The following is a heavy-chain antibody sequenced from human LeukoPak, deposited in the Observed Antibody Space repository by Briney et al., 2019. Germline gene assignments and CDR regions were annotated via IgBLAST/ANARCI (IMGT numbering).Heavy chain of an antibody. V-gene: IGHV3-21*01. Sequence: GGSLRLSCAASGFTFSSYSMNWVRQAPGKGLEWVSSISSSSSYIYYADSVKGRFTISRDNAKNSLYLQMNSLRAEDTAVYYCAREGYQLLYPYYYCMDVWGKGTTVTVSS. J-gene: IGHJ6*03. CDR1: GFTFSSYS. D-gene: IGHD2-2*02. CDR3: AREGYQLLYPYYYCMDV. CDR2: ISSSSSYI.